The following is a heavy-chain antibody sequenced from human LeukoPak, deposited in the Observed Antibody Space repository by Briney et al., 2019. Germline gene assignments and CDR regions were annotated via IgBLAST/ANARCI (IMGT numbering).Heavy chain of an antibody. CDR3: ARGQYRLSYFDY. Sequence: SETLSLTCAVYGGSFSGYYWSWIRQPPGKGLEWIGEINHSRSTNYNPSLKSRVTISVDTSKNQFSLKLSSVTAADTAVYYCARGQYRLSYFDYWGQGTLVTVSS. J-gene: IGHJ4*02. CDR2: INHSRST. CDR1: GGSFSGYY. D-gene: IGHD2-2*02. V-gene: IGHV4-34*01.